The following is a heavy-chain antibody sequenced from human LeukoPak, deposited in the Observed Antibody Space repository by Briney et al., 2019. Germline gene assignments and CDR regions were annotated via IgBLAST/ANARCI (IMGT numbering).Heavy chain of an antibody. J-gene: IGHJ5*02. CDR1: GGSFSGYY. D-gene: IGHD3-22*01. CDR3: ARGGYYYDSSGYRTSWFDP. V-gene: IGHV4-34*01. CDR2: INHSGST. Sequence: SETLSLTCAVYGGSFSGYYWSWLSQPPGKGLEWLGEINHSGSTNYNPSLKSRVTISVATSKNQFSLKLSSVTAADTAVYYCARGGYYYDSSGYRTSWFDPWGQGTLVTVSS.